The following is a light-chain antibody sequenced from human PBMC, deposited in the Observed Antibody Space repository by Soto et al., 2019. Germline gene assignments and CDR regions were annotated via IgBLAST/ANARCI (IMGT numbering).Light chain of an antibody. J-gene: IGLJ1*01. CDR3: SSYTSSSTLDV. Sequence: QSALAQPASVSGSPGQSSTISFTGTSSDVGGYNYVSWYQQHPGKAPKLMIYEVSNRPSGVSNRFSGSKSGNTASLTISGLQAEDEADYYCSSYTSSSTLDVFGTGTKVTVL. CDR2: EVS. V-gene: IGLV2-14*01. CDR1: SSDVGGYNY.